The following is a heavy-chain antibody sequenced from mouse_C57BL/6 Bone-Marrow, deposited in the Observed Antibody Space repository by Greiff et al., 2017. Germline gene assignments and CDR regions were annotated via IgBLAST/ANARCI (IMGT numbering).Heavy chain of an antibody. J-gene: IGHJ4*01. D-gene: IGHD2-4*01. CDR1: GYSITSGYY. Sequence: EVQLQQSGPGLVKPSQSLSLTCSVTGYSITSGYYWNWIRQFPGNKLEWMGYISYDGSNNYNPSLKNRISITRDTSKNQFFLKLNSLTTEDTATYYCARSPYDYAYAMDDWGQGTSVTVSS. V-gene: IGHV3-6*01. CDR3: ARSPYDYAYAMDD. CDR2: ISYDGSN.